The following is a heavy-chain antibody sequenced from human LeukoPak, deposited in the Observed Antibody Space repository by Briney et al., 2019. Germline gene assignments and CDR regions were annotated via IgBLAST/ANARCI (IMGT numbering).Heavy chain of an antibody. CDR2: INPNSGGT. CDR3: ARLDGGYYYDSSGYYHGLFDY. D-gene: IGHD3-22*01. CDR1: GYTFTGYY. J-gene: IGHJ4*02. Sequence: ASVKVSCXASGYTFTGYYMHWVRQAPGQGLEWMGRINPNSGGTNYAQKFQGRVTMTRDTSISTAYMELSRLRSDDTAVYYCARLDGGYYYDSSGYYHGLFDYWGQGTLVTVSS. V-gene: IGHV1-2*06.